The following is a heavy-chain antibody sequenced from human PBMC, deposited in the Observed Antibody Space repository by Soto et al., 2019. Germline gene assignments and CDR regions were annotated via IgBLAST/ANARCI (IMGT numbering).Heavy chain of an antibody. CDR1: GFSLSTSGVG. CDR3: AHTSYYGSGSYSYY. CDR2: IYWDDDK. J-gene: IGHJ4*02. D-gene: IGHD3-10*01. V-gene: IGHV2-5*02. Sequence: QITLKESGPTLVKPTQTLTLTCTFSGFSLSTSGVGVGWIRQPPGKALEWLALIYWDDDKRYSPSLKSRITNXKXPXXGQVLLTTTNMYPQATAPSYSAHTSYYGSGSYSYYWTQGTLVTVAA.